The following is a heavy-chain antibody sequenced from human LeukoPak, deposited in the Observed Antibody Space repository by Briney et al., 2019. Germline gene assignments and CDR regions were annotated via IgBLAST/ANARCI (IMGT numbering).Heavy chain of an antibody. J-gene: IGHJ6*02. D-gene: IGHD2-15*01. V-gene: IGHV3-66*01. CDR2: IYSGGST. Sequence: TGGSLRLSCAASGFTVSSNYMGWVRQAPGKGLEWVSVIYSGGSTYYADSVKGRFTISRDNSKNTLYLQMNSLRVEDTAVYYCARVGSGDYYYYYGMDVWGQGTTVTVSS. CDR1: GFTVSSNY. CDR3: ARVGSGDYYYYYGMDV.